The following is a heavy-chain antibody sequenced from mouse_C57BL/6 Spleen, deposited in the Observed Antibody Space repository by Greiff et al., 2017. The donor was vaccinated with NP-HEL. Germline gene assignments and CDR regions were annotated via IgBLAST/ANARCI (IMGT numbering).Heavy chain of an antibody. J-gene: IGHJ3*01. CDR2: IYPGSGNT. Sequence: QVQLQQSGAELVRPGASVKLSCKASGYTFTDYYINWVKQRPGQGLEWIARIYPGSGNTYYNEKFKGKATLTAEKSSSTAYMQLSSLTSEDSAVYFCARQDSSGYHWFAYWGQGTLVTVSA. D-gene: IGHD3-2*02. CDR3: ARQDSSGYHWFAY. CDR1: GYTFTDYY. V-gene: IGHV1-76*01.